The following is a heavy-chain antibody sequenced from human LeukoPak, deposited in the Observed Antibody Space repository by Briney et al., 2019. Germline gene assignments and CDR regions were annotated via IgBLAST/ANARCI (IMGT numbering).Heavy chain of an antibody. Sequence: PGGSLRLSCAASGFTFSDYYMSWIRQAPGKGLEWVSYISSSSSYINYADSVKGRFTISRDNAKNSLYLQMNSLRAEDTAVYYCAREGYTGNFDYWGQGTLVTVSS. CDR3: AREGYTGNFDY. J-gene: IGHJ4*02. CDR2: ISSSSSYI. V-gene: IGHV3-11*05. CDR1: GFTFSDYY. D-gene: IGHD2-2*02.